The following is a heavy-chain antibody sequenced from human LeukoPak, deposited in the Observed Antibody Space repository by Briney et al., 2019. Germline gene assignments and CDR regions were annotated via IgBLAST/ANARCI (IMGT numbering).Heavy chain of an antibody. Sequence: GGTLRLSCAASGITFRSYGVSWVRQAPGKVLEWVGNIKGDGSEKYYVDSVKGRFTISRDNAKNSLYLQMNTLRVEDTAIYYCVRVTLYYYDSESYYFFEHWGQGTPVTASS. CDR1: GITFRSYG. J-gene: IGHJ4*02. CDR2: IKGDGSEK. CDR3: VRVTLYYYDSESYYFFEH. D-gene: IGHD3-10*01. V-gene: IGHV3-7*01.